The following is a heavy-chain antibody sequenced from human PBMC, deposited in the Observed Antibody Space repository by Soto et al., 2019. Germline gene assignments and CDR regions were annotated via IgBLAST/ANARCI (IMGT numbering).Heavy chain of an antibody. Sequence: PSETLSLTCTVSGGSISSGDYYWSWIRQPPGKGLEWIGYIYYSGTKYNPSLKSRVTISEDTSKNQFSLNLSSVTAADTAVYYCARSGGYYYGFDSWGQGTLVTVSS. CDR3: ARSGGYYYGFDS. CDR1: GGSISSGDYY. D-gene: IGHD3-10*01. J-gene: IGHJ4*02. CDR2: IYYSGT. V-gene: IGHV4-61*08.